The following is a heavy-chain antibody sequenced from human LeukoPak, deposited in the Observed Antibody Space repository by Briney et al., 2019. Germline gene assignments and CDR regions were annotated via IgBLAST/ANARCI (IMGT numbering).Heavy chain of an antibody. V-gene: IGHV3-11*01. CDR2: VSKSGATI. CDR3: AREGHTYGSDY. D-gene: IGHD3-10*01. CDR1: GFTFSDYY. Sequence: PGGSLRLSCAASGFTFSDYYMSWVRQAPGKGLEWVSYVSKSGATIYYADSVKGRFTFSRDNGKNSLYLQMNSLRADDTAVYYCAREGHTYGSDYWGQGTLVTVSS. J-gene: IGHJ4*02.